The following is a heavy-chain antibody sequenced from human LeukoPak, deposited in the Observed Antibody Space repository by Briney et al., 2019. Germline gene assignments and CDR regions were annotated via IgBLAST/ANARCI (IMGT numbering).Heavy chain of an antibody. J-gene: IGHJ1*01. CDR2: TYYRSKWSY. CDR1: GVSVSCNSVV. CDR3: ARDGVPGNKYFQH. V-gene: IGHV6-1*01. Sequence: SQTLSLTCAISGVSVSCNSVVWNWIRQSPSRGLEGLGSTYYRSKWSYDYAVFLKNRITINQDTSKTQFSLQLNSVTPEDTAVYYCARDGVPGNKYFQHWGQGTLVSVSS. D-gene: IGHD2/OR15-2a*01.